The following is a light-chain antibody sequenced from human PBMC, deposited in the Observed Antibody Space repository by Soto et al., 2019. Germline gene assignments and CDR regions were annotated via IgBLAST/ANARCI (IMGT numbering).Light chain of an antibody. CDR1: QSVSSSY. CDR2: GAS. V-gene: IGKV3-20*01. Sequence: EIGLTQSPGTLALSPGERATLSCRASQSVSSSYLAWYQQKPGQAPRLLIYGASSRATGIPDRFSGSGSGTDFTLTISRLEPEDFAVYYCQQYGSSPGTLGQGTKVDIK. CDR3: QQYGSSPGT. J-gene: IGKJ1*01.